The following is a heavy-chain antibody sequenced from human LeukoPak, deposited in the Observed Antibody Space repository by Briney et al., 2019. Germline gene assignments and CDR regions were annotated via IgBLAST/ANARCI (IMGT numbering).Heavy chain of an antibody. CDR2: VFRSVST. D-gene: IGHD3-22*01. CDR3: ARDSNFYDVSHDKAEDF. V-gene: IGHV4-61*02. J-gene: IGHJ4*02. CDR1: GDSISRGTYY. Sequence: SETLSLTCTVTGDSISRGTYYWTWVRQPAGKGLEWIGRVFRSVSTYYNPSIKSRVTISIDTSNNQFSLHLKSVTAADTAVYYCARDSNFYDVSHDKAEDFWGQGTLVTVSS.